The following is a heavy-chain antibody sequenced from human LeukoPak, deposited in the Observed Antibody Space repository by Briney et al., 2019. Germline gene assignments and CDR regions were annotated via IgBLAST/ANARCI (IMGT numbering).Heavy chain of an antibody. CDR2: IYYSGST. CDR3: ARGGWSFDF. CDR1: GGPISSHY. Sequence: PSETLPLTCTVSGGPISSHYWSWIRQPPGKGLEWIGYIYYSGSTDYNPSLKSRVTISVDMSKNQFSLKRNSVTAADTAVYYCARGGWSFDFWGRGTLVTVSS. J-gene: IGHJ2*01. V-gene: IGHV4-59*11.